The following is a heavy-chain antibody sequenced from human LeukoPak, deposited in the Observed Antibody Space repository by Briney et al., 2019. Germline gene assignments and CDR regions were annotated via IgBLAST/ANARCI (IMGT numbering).Heavy chain of an antibody. CDR2: ISSSGSTI. D-gene: IGHD6-6*01. J-gene: IGHJ6*03. CDR1: GFTFSSYE. Sequence: PGGSLRLSCTASGFTFSSYEMNWVRQAPGKGLEWVSYISSSGSTIYYAVSVKGRFTISRDNAKNSLYLQMNSLRAEDTAVYYCAKREYSSSLGYYDYYYYMDVWGKGTTVTVSS. CDR3: AKREYSSSLGYYDYYYYMDV. V-gene: IGHV3-48*03.